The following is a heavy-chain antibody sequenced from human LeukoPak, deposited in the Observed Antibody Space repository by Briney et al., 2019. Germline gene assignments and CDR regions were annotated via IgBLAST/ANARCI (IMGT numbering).Heavy chain of an antibody. CDR2: INHSGST. CDR1: GGSFSGYY. Sequence: SETLSLTCAVYGGSFSGYYWSWIRQPPGKGLEWIGEINHSGSTNYNPSLKSRVTISVDTSKNQFSLKLSSVTAADTAVYYCARYPRGATTNYFDYWGQGTLVTVSS. CDR3: ARYPRGATTNYFDY. D-gene: IGHD1-26*01. V-gene: IGHV4-34*01. J-gene: IGHJ4*02.